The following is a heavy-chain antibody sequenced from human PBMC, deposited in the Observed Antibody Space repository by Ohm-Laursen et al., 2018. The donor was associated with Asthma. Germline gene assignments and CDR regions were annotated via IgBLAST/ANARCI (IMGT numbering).Heavy chain of an antibody. CDR3: AREGRVNIVATTGGY. CDR2: INSDGSST. Sequence: SLRLSCAASGFTFSSYWMHWVRQAPGKGLVWVSRINSDGSSTSYADSVKGRFTISRDNSKNTLYLQMNSLRAEDTAVYYCAREGRVNIVATTGGYWGQGTLVTVSS. D-gene: IGHD5-12*01. CDR1: GFTFSSYW. J-gene: IGHJ4*02. V-gene: IGHV3-74*01.